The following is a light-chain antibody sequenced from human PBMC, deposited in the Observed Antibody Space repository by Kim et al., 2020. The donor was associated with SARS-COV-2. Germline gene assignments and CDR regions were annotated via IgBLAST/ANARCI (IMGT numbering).Light chain of an antibody. Sequence: AAVGDRVTITCRASQDISNYLVWYQQNPGKAPKRLIYAASSLQSGVPSRFGGSGSGTEFTLTISSLQPEDFATYFCLQHNSYPLTFGRGTRVDIK. CDR1: QDISNY. J-gene: IGKJ5*01. CDR2: AAS. V-gene: IGKV1-17*01. CDR3: LQHNSYPLT.